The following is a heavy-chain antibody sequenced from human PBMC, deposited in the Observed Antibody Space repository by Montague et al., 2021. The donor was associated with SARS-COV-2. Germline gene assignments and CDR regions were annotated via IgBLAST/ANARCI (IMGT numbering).Heavy chain of an antibody. Sequence: SLSLSCAASGFTFDDYAMHWVRQAPGKGLEWVSLISKNSDRPYYSDSVKGRFTISRDNSKNSLYLQMHSQRIEDSALYYCAKGHLEYCSGGTCYSVGMDVWGQGTTVTVSS. V-gene: IGHV3-43*02. J-gene: IGHJ6*01. D-gene: IGHD2-15*01. CDR3: AKGHLEYCSGGTCYSVGMDV. CDR2: ISKNSDRP. CDR1: GFTFDDYA.